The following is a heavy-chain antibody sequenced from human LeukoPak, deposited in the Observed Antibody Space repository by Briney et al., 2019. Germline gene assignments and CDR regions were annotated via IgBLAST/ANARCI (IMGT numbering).Heavy chain of an antibody. V-gene: IGHV3-9*01. D-gene: IGHD1-20*01. J-gene: IGHJ4*02. CDR2: ISWNSGSI. CDR3: AKSRLSNWNDVGWDY. Sequence: PGGSLRLSCAASGFTFDDYAMHWVRQAPGKGLEWVSGISWNSGSIGYADSVKGRFTISRDNAKNSLYLQMNSLRAEDTALYYCAKSRLSNWNDVGWDYWGQGTLVTVSS. CDR1: GFTFDDYA.